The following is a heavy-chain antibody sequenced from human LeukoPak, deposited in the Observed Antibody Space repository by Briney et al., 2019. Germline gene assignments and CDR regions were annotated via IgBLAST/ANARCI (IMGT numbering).Heavy chain of an antibody. V-gene: IGHV3-9*01. CDR1: GFTFDDYA. D-gene: IGHD3-10*01. CDR2: ISWNSDSI. Sequence: GGSLRLSCAASGFTFDDYAMHWVRQAPGKGLEWVSGISWNSDSIGYADSVKGRFTISRDNAKNSLYLQMNSLRAEDTALYYCAKARSMVRGVPFDYWGQGTLVTVSS. CDR3: AKARSMVRGVPFDY. J-gene: IGHJ4*02.